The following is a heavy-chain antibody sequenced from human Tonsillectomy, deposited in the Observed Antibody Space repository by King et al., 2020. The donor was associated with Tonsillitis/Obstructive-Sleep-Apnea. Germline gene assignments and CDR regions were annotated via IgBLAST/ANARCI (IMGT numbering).Heavy chain of an antibody. CDR2: ITGNAVGT. V-gene: IGHV3-23*04. J-gene: IGHJ4*02. CDR3: AEVYGDGGF. CDR1: GFTFSNCA. Sequence: VQLVESGGCLVQPGGSLRLSCAASGFTFSNCAMSWVRQAPGKGLEWISTITGNAVGTYYADSVRGRFTISRDNSKNTLYLQMNSLRAEDTAVYYCAEVYGDGGFWGQGTPVTVSS. D-gene: IGHD4-17*01.